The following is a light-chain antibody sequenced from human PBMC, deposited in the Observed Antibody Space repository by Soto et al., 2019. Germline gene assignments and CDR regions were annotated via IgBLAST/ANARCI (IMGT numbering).Light chain of an antibody. CDR1: SSDVGSYNL. Sequence: QSALTQPASVSGSPGQSITISCTGTSSDVGSYNLVSWYQQHPGKAPKLMIYEGSKWPSGVSNRFSGSKSGNTASLTISGLQAEDEADYYCCSYAGSILFGGGTKLTVL. CDR3: CSYAGSIL. J-gene: IGLJ2*01. CDR2: EGS. V-gene: IGLV2-23*01.